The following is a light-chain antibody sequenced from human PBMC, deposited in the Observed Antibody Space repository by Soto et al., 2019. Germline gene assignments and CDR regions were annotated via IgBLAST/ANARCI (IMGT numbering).Light chain of an antibody. J-gene: IGKJ2*01. V-gene: IGKV3-20*01. CDR2: GAS. Sequence: EIVLTQSPGTLSLSPGERATLSCRASQSVSSSYLAWYQQKPGQAPRLLISGASSRATGIPDRFSGSGSGTDFTLTISRLEPEDFAVYYCQQYTNGPPYTFGQGTKLEIK. CDR1: QSVSSSY. CDR3: QQYTNGPPYT.